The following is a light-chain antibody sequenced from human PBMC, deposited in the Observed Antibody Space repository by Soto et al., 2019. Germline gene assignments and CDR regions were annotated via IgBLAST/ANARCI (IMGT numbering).Light chain of an antibody. V-gene: IGKV3-11*01. CDR2: DAS. J-gene: IGKJ3*01. Sequence: EIVLTQSPATLSLSPGERATLSCRASQTVSSYLLWYQQKPGQAPRLLIYDASNRATGVPARFTGSGSETDFTLTISSLEPEDFAVYYCQHRMNWPLTFGAGTKVDI. CDR1: QTVSSY. CDR3: QHRMNWPLT.